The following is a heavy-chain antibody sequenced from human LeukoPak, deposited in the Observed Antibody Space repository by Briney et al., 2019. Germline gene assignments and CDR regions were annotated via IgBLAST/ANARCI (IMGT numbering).Heavy chain of an antibody. CDR3: AKGDGYNGLEYSFDY. J-gene: IGHJ4*02. CDR1: GFTFSSHG. Sequence: PGGSLRLSCAASGFTFSSHGMHWVRQAPGKGLEGVSSISGDGATTYHADSVKGRLTISRDNSKNTVYLQMNSLRAEDTAVYYCAKGDGYNGLEYSFDYWGQGTLVTVSS. CDR2: ISGDGATT. D-gene: IGHD5-12*01. V-gene: IGHV3-23*01.